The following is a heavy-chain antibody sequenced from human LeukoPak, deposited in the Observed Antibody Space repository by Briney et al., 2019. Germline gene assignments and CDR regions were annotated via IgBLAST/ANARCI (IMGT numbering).Heavy chain of an antibody. J-gene: IGHJ4*02. V-gene: IGHV3-30-3*01. CDR2: ISYDGSNK. Sequence: GRSLRLSCAASGFTFSSYAMHWVRQAPGKGLEWVAVISYDGSNKYYADSVKGRFTISRDNSKNTLYLQMNSLRAEDTAVYYCARCYDFWSGYYPEDFDYWGQGTLVTVSS. D-gene: IGHD3-3*01. CDR3: ARCYDFWSGYYPEDFDY. CDR1: GFTFSSYA.